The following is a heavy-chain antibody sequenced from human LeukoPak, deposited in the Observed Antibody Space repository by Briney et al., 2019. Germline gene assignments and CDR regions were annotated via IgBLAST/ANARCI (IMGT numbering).Heavy chain of an antibody. CDR3: ARGGGSRKPNPRYYFDY. CDR2: IYSGGST. Sequence: GGSLRLSCAASGFTFSSNYMSWVRQAPGKGLEWVSVIYSGGSTYYADSVKGRFTISRDNSKNTLYLQMNSLRAEDTAVYYCARGGGSRKPNPRYYFDYWGQGTLVTVSS. CDR1: GFTFSSNY. V-gene: IGHV3-53*01. D-gene: IGHD2-15*01. J-gene: IGHJ4*02.